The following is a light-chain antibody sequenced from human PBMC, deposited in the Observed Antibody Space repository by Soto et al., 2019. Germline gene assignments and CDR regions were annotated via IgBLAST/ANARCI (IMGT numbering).Light chain of an antibody. CDR2: DVH. Sequence: QSALTQPASVYGSPGQSITISCTGTSSDVGGYNYVSWYQQHPGKAPKLLIYDVHNRPAGVSNRFSGSKSGNTASLTISGLQAEDEADYYCIAYTSRSTHVIFCGGTKLTLL. CDR3: IAYTSRSTHVI. V-gene: IGLV2-14*01. CDR1: SSDVGGYNY. J-gene: IGLJ2*01.